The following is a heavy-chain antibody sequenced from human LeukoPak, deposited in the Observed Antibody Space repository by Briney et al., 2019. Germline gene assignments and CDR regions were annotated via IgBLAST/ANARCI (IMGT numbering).Heavy chain of an antibody. CDR3: ARAIIVVVPAAEIYYYGMDV. Sequence: SETLSLTCAVYGGSFSGYYWSWIRQPPGKGLEWIGEINHSGSTNYNPSLRSRVTISVDTSKNQFSLKLSSMTAADTAVYYCARAIIVVVPAAEIYYYGMDVWGQGTTVTVSS. CDR1: GGSFSGYY. V-gene: IGHV4-34*01. D-gene: IGHD2-2*01. CDR2: INHSGST. J-gene: IGHJ6*02.